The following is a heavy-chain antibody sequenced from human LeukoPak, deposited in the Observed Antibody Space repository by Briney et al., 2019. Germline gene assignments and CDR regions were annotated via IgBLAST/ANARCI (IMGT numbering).Heavy chain of an antibody. J-gene: IGHJ3*01. V-gene: IGHV4-4*09. Sequence: SETLSLTCAVSGVSISPYYWAWIRQPPGKALEWIGYIHTSGSNNQYPSLKSRVTISVDKSKNHFSLRLTSVTAADTSVYYCARLSAAVHLGAFDLWGQGTMVTVSS. CDR1: GVSISPYY. CDR3: ARLSAAVHLGAFDL. CDR2: IHTSGSN. D-gene: IGHD3-3*01.